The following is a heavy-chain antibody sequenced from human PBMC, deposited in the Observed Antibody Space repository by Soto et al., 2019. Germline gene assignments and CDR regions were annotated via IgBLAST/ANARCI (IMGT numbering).Heavy chain of an antibody. V-gene: IGHV4-39*01. J-gene: IGHJ4*02. CDR3: ARAARGRWLQFKY. CDR1: GGSISSSSYY. Sequence: PSETLSLTCTVCGGSISSSSYYWGWIRQPPGKGLEWIGSIYYSGSTYYNPSLKSRVTISVDTSKNQFSLKLSSVTAADTAVYYCARAARGRWLQFKYWGQGTLVTVSS. CDR2: IYYSGST. D-gene: IGHD5-12*01.